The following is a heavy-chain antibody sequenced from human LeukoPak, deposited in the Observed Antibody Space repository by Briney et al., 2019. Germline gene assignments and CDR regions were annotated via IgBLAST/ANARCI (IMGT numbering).Heavy chain of an antibody. Sequence: PSETLSLTCTVSGGSTSSHYWSWIRQPPGKRLEWIGYIYYSGSTNYNPSLKSRVIISLDTSKNHFSLKLSSVTAADTAVYYCARALATTGGDNWFDPWGQGTPVTVSS. CDR1: GGSTSSHY. V-gene: IGHV4-59*11. CDR2: IYYSGST. CDR3: ARALATTGGDNWFDP. J-gene: IGHJ5*02. D-gene: IGHD1-1*01.